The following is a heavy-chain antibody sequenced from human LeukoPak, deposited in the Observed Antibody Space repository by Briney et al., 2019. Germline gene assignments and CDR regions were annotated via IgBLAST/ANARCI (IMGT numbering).Heavy chain of an antibody. CDR1: GGSISSDSYY. J-gene: IGHJ3*02. V-gene: IGHV4-61*02. CDR2: IYTSGST. CDR3: ARAPQVPAAIADAFDI. D-gene: IGHD2-2*01. Sequence: SQTLSLTCTVSGGSISSDSYYWSWIRQPAGEGLEWIGRIYTSGSTDYNPSLKSRITISVDTSKNQFSLKLSSVTAADTAVYYRARAPQVPAAIADAFDIWGQGTMVTVSS.